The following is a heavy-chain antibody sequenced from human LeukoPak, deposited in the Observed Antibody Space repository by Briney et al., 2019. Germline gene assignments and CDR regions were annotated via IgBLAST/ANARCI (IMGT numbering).Heavy chain of an antibody. CDR2: TRNKANSYTT. CDR3: AKSGSYHAFDI. V-gene: IGHV3-72*01. CDR1: GFTFSSHW. Sequence: QPGGSLRLSCAVSGFTFSSHWMRWVRQAPGKGLEWVGRTRNKANSYTTEYAASVKGRFTISRDDSKNSLYLQMNSLKTDDTAVYYCAKSGSYHAFDIWGQGTMVTVSS. D-gene: IGHD1-26*01. J-gene: IGHJ3*02.